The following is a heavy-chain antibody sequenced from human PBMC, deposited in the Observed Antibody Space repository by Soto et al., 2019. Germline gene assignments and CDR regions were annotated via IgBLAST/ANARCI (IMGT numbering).Heavy chain of an antibody. CDR1: GFTFSSYG. D-gene: IGHD6-13*01. Sequence: GGSLRLSCAASGFTFSSYGMHWVRQAPGKGLEWVAVISYDGSNKYYADSVKGRFTISRDNSKNTLYLQMNSLRAEDTAVYYCAKVRVPRTPIIAAAGLEYYYYGMDVWGQGTTVTVSS. J-gene: IGHJ6*02. V-gene: IGHV3-30*18. CDR2: ISYDGSNK. CDR3: AKVRVPRTPIIAAAGLEYYYYGMDV.